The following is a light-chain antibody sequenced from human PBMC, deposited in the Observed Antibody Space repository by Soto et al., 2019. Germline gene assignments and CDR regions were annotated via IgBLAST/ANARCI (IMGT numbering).Light chain of an antibody. CDR1: XSDVGSYIL. J-gene: IGLJ1*01. Sequence: QSALTQPASVSGSPGQSITISCXGSXSDVGSYILVSWYQQHPGKAPKLLIYEVTKRPSGVSNRFSGSKSGNTASLTISGLQAEDEADYYCCSYAGSSTDVFGTGTKLTVL. V-gene: IGLV2-23*02. CDR3: CSYAGSSTDV. CDR2: EVT.